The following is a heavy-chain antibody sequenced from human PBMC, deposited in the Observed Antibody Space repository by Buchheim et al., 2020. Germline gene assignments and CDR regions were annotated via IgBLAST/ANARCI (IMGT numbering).Heavy chain of an antibody. D-gene: IGHD2-15*01. CDR3: ARRYCSGGSCYEV. CDR1: GGSFSGYY. Sequence: QVQLQQWGAGLLKPSETLSLTCAVYGGSFSGYYWSWIRQPPGKGLEWIGEINHSGSTTYNPSLKSRVTISVDTAKNQFSLKLSSVTAADTAVYYCARRYCSGGSCYEVWGQGTL. CDR2: INHSGST. V-gene: IGHV4-34*01. J-gene: IGHJ4*02.